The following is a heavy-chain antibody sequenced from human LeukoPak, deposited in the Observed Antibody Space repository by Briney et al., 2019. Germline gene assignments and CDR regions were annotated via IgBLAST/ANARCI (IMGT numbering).Heavy chain of an antibody. CDR2: ISGSGGST. CDR3: AKDPDSSGWSPEDY. J-gene: IGHJ4*02. V-gene: IGHV3-23*01. Sequence: GGSLRLSCAASGFTFSSYAMSWVRQAPGKGLEWVSAISGSGGSTYYADSVKGRFTISRDNSKNTLYLQMNSLRAEDTAVYYCAKDPDSSGWSPEDYWGQGTLVTVSS. D-gene: IGHD6-19*01. CDR1: GFTFSSYA.